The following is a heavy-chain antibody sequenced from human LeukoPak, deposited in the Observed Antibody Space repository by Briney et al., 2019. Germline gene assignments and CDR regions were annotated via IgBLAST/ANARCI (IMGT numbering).Heavy chain of an antibody. D-gene: IGHD4-17*01. CDR3: ERVGNGDYEDY. Sequence: GESLRLSCAASGFTFSSYSINWVRQAPGKGLEWVSSISSSSSYIYYADSVKGRFTISRDNAKNSLYLQMNSLRAEDTAVYYCERVGNGDYEDYWGQGTLVIVSS. CDR2: ISSSSSYI. V-gene: IGHV3-21*01. J-gene: IGHJ4*02. CDR1: GFTFSSYS.